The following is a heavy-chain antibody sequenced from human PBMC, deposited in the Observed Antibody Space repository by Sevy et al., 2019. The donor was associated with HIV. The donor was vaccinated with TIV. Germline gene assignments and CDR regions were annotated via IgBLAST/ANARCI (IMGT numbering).Heavy chain of an antibody. J-gene: IGHJ4*02. V-gene: IGHV3-48*02. CDR1: GFMFSNFG. D-gene: IGHD2-21*02. CDR2: ISGSGDPT. Sequence: GGSLRLSCVVSGFMFSNFGMNWVRQVPGKGLEWVAYISGSGDPTKYAESVKGRFTVSRDNAQNALFLQMNSLRDEDTGVYFCARDGTRLQYWGQGTLVTVSS. CDR3: ARDGTRLQY.